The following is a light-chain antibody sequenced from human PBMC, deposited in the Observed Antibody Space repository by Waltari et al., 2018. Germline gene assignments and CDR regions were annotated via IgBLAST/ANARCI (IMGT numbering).Light chain of an antibody. Sequence: QSALTQPPSASGSPGQSVTISCTGTSSDVGGYNYVSWYQQHPGKAPKLMIYEVSKRPSGFPDRFSGSKSGNTASLTFSGLQAEDEADYYCSSYAGSNNPYVFGTGTKVTVL. CDR1: SSDVGGYNY. V-gene: IGLV2-8*01. J-gene: IGLJ1*01. CDR3: SSYAGSNNPYV. CDR2: EVS.